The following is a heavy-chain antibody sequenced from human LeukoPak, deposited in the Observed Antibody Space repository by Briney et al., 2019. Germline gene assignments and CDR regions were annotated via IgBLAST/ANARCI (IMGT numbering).Heavy chain of an antibody. D-gene: IGHD3-22*01. J-gene: IGHJ4*02. V-gene: IGHV3-21*01. Sequence: PGGSVTLSCAASGFTFSSYSMNWVRQAPGKGLEWVSSTSSSSSYIYYADSVKGRFTISRDNAKNSLYLQMNSLRAEDTAVYYCARGGLYYYDSSGYYLFDYWGQGTLVTVSS. CDR3: ARGGLYYYDSSGYYLFDY. CDR1: GFTFSSYS. CDR2: TSSSSSYI.